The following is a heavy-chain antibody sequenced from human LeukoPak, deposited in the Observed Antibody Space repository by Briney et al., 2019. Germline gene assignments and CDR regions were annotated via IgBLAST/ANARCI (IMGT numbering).Heavy chain of an antibody. CDR1: GYSISSGYY. V-gene: IGHV4-38-2*02. CDR2: IYHSGST. CDR3: ARVQYYDILTGYYYFDY. Sequence: SETLSLTCTVSGYSISSGYYWGWIRQPPGKGLEWIGSIYHSGSTYYNPSLKSRVTISVDTSKNHFSLKLSSVTAADTAVYYCARVQYYDILTGYYYFDYWGQGTLVTVSS. J-gene: IGHJ4*02. D-gene: IGHD3-9*01.